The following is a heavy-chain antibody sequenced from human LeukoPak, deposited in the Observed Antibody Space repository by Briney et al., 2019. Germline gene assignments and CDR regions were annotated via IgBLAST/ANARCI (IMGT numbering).Heavy chain of an antibody. J-gene: IGHJ6*03. CDR1: GGTFSSYA. CDR3: ARDAVATVTTGYMDV. D-gene: IGHD4-17*01. CDR2: IIPIFGTA. V-gene: IGHV1-69*06. Sequence: GASVKVSCKASGGTFSSYAISWVRQAPGQGLEWMGGIIPIFGTANYAQKFQGRVTITADKSTSTAYMELSSLRSEDTAVYYCARDAVATVTTGYMDVWGKGTTVTVSS.